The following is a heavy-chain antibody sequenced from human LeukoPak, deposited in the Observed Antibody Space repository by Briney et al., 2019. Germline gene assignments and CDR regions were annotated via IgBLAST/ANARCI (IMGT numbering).Heavy chain of an antibody. Sequence: PSGTLSLTCGVSGGSITTTNFWSCVRQPPGGGLEWIGEISLRGRTQYNPSLKSRVNISIDESKNQLSLNLTSVTAADTAIYYCSRESGAFCPFGYWGQGTLVTVPP. D-gene: IGHD1-26*01. CDR2: ISLRGRT. V-gene: IGHV4-4*02. CDR1: GGSITTTNF. CDR3: SRESGAFCPFGY. J-gene: IGHJ4*02.